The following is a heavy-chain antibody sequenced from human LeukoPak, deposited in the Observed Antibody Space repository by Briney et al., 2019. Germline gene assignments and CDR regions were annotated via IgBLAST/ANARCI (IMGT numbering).Heavy chain of an antibody. V-gene: IGHV4-39*07. Sequence: PSETLSLTCTVSGGSISSSSYYWGWIRQPPGKGLEWIGSIYYSGSTYYNPSLKSRVTISVDTSKNQFSLKLSSVTAADTAVYYCARDIHGCVVRDPWFDPWGQGPLVTVSS. CDR2: IYYSGST. CDR1: GGSISSSSYY. CDR3: ARDIHGCVVRDPWFDP. D-gene: IGHD3-22*01. J-gene: IGHJ5*02.